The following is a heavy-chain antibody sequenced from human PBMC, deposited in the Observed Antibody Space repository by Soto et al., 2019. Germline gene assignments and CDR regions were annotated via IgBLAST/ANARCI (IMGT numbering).Heavy chain of an antibody. CDR3: ARGSDRNGYYEVFDY. CDR1: GDSISSGDNS. D-gene: IGHD3-3*01. CDR2: IYHKWGT. Sequence: QLQLQESGSGLVKPSQTLSLTCGVSGDSISSGDNSWNWIRQPPGKGLEWIGHIYHKWGTNYNPSLNSRVTISLYSSKNEFSLELTSVTAADTAVYYCARGSDRNGYYEVFDYWGQGTLATVSS. J-gene: IGHJ4*02. V-gene: IGHV4-30-2*01.